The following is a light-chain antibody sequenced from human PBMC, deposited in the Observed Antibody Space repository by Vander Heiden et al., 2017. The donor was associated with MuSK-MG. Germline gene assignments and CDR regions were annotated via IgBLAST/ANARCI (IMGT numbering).Light chain of an antibody. CDR3: QQYYSGDT. Sequence: DIQMTQSPSMLSASVGDSVNITCRASQSVGTCLAWYQHRAGRGPKVLIYRASRLERGVASRFSGSGSGTNFTLTIKSLQPDDFATYYCQQYYSGDTFGQATILEI. CDR1: QSVGTC. V-gene: IGKV1-5*03. CDR2: RAS. J-gene: IGKJ2*01.